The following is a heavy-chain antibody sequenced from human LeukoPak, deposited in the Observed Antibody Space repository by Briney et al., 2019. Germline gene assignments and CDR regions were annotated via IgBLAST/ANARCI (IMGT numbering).Heavy chain of an antibody. CDR3: ARSRGYYYDSSGYYFDY. Sequence: ASVKVSCKASGGTFSSYAISWVRQAPGQGLEWMGRIIPILGIGNYAQKFQGRVTITADKSTSTAYMELSSLRSEDTAVYYCARSRGYYYDSSGYYFDYWGQGTLVTVSS. CDR1: GGTFSSYA. CDR2: IIPILGIG. J-gene: IGHJ4*02. D-gene: IGHD3-22*01. V-gene: IGHV1-69*10.